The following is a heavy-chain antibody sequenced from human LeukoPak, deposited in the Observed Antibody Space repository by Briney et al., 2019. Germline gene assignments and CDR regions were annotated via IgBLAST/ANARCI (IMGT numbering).Heavy chain of an antibody. CDR1: GDSIINYY. V-gene: IGHV4-59*01. Sequence: PSETLSLTWTVSGDSIINYYWSWIRQPPGKGLEWIGYIYYSGSTNYNPSLKSRVTISVDTSKNQFSLKLSSVTAADTAVYYCARGASFWFDPWGQGTLVTVSS. J-gene: IGHJ5*02. CDR2: IYYSGST. CDR3: ARGASFWFDP.